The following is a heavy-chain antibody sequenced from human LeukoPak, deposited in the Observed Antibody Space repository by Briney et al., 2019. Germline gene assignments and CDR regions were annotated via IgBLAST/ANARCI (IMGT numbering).Heavy chain of an antibody. CDR1: GGTFSSYA. CDR3: ARDGDLRLGELSRRRAFDI. J-gene: IGHJ3*02. V-gene: IGHV1-69*06. CDR2: IIPIFGTA. D-gene: IGHD3-16*02. Sequence: SVKVSCKASGGTFSSYAISWVRQAPGQGLEWMGGIIPIFGTANYAQKFQGRVTITADKSTSTAHMELSSLRSEDTAVYYCARDGDLRLGELSRRRAFDIWGQGTMVTVSS.